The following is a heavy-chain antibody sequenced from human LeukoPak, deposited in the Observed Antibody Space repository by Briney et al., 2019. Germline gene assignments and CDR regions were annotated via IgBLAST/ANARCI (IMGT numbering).Heavy chain of an antibody. CDR3: ASLLEWLLPELDY. CDR2: IRSDESNK. Sequence: GGSLRLSCAASGFTFSNYGMHWVRQAPGKGLEWVAFIRSDESNKYYADSVKGRFTISRDDSKSTLYLRMNSLRAEDTAVYYCASLLEWLLPELDYWGQGTLVTVSS. V-gene: IGHV3-30*02. D-gene: IGHD3-3*01. J-gene: IGHJ4*02. CDR1: GFTFSNYG.